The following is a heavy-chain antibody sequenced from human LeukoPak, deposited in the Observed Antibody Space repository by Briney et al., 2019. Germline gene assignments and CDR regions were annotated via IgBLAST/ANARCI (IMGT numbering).Heavy chain of an antibody. CDR3: ATFLHGYTLDY. V-gene: IGHV1-8*01. D-gene: IGHD5-12*01. CDR1: GYTFTSHD. CDR2: MNPNSGNT. Sequence: ASVKVSCKASGYTFTSHDINWVRQATGQGLEWMGWMNPNSGNTGYAQKFQGRVIMTRDTAINTAYMELHSLRSEDTAVYYCATFLHGYTLDYWGQGTLVTVSS. J-gene: IGHJ4*02.